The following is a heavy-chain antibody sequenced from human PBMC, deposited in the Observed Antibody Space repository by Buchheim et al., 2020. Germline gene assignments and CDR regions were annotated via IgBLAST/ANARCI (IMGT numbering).Heavy chain of an antibody. CDR1: GFTFSSYD. J-gene: IGHJ3*02. V-gene: IGHV3-13*04. D-gene: IGHD6-13*01. CDR3: ARDFSYSSIGFDAFDI. Sequence: EVQLVESGRGLVQPGGSLRLSCAASGFTFSSYDMHWVRQATGKGLEWVSVIGTAGDTYYPGSVKGRFTISREKAKKSLYLVMNSLRAGDTAVYYCARDFSYSSIGFDAFDIWGQGT. CDR2: IGTAGDT.